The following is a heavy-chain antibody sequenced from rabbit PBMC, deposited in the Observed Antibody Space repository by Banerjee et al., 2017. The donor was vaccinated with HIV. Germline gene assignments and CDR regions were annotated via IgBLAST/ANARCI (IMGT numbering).Heavy chain of an antibody. CDR3: AREDYSYDDYGDYDL. J-gene: IGHJ3*01. CDR1: GFSFSSSYY. D-gene: IGHD2-1*01. V-gene: IGHV1S45*01. CDR2: IYAGSSGST. Sequence: QEQLEESGGDLVKPGASLTLTCTASGFSFSSSYYMCWVRQAPGKGLEWIACIYAGSSGSTYFASWAKGRFTISKTSSTTVTLQMTSLTAADTATYFCAREDYSYDDYGDYDLWGQGTLVTVS.